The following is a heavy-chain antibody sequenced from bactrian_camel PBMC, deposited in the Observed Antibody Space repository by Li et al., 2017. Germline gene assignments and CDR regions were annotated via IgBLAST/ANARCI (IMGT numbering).Heavy chain of an antibody. Sequence: HVQLVESGGGSVQAGGSLRLSCAASGITFSLACMAWWRQAPGKEREAVAAVDMDGSTCYADSVKGRFTISQDTAKKTVYLQMNRLEPQDTATYYCAAGSEPSGVSWRMPARYESWGQGTQVTVS. CDR1: GITFSLAC. D-gene: IGHD3*01. J-gene: IGHJ4*01. CDR3: AAGSEPSGVSWRMPARYES. CDR2: VDMDGST. V-gene: IGHV3S53*01.